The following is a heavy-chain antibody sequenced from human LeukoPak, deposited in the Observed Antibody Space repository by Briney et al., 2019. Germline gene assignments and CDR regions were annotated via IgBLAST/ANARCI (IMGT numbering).Heavy chain of an antibody. CDR2: ISSSSSYI. V-gene: IGHV3-21*01. Sequence: GSLRLSCAASGFTFSYYSMNWVRQAPGKGLEWVSSISSSSSYIYYADSVKGRFTISRDNAKNSLYLQMNSLRAEDTAVYYCARGEVPPHYFDSWGQGTLVTVSS. J-gene: IGHJ4*02. CDR3: ARGEVPPHYFDS. CDR1: GFTFSYYS.